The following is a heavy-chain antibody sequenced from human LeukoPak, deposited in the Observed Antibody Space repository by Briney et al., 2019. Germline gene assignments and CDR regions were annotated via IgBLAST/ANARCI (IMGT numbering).Heavy chain of an antibody. J-gene: IGHJ4*02. Sequence: GRSLRLSCAASGFTFSSYAMHWVRQAPGKGLEWVAVISYDGSNKYYADSVKGRFTISRDNSKNTLYLQMNSLRAEDTAVYYCAKDLGERGFMVRGVIITDPDYWGQGTLVTVSS. CDR2: ISYDGSNK. CDR1: GFTFSSYA. CDR3: AKDLGERGFMVRGVIITDPDY. V-gene: IGHV3-30-3*01. D-gene: IGHD3-10*01.